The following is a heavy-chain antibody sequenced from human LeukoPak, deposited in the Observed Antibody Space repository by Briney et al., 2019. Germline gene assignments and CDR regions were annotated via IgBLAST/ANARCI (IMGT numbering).Heavy chain of an antibody. CDR2: IYYSGST. CDR3: ARGQGATVPQVGKNWFDP. CDR1: GGSISSSSYY. Sequence: SETLSLTCTVSGGSISSSSYYWGWIRQPPGKGLEWIGSIYYSGSTYYNPSLKSRVTISVDTSKNQFSLKLSSVTVADTAIYYCARGQGATVPQVGKNWFDPWGQGTRVTVSS. V-gene: IGHV4-39*01. D-gene: IGHD1-26*01. J-gene: IGHJ5*02.